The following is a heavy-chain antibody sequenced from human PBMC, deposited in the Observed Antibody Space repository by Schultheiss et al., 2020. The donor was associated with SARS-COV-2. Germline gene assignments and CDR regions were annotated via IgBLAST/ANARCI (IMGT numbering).Heavy chain of an antibody. J-gene: IGHJ4*02. V-gene: IGHV3-9*01. CDR1: GFTFSSYE. D-gene: IGHD3-22*01. Sequence: GGSLRLSCAASGFTFSSYEMNWVRQAPGKGLEWVSGISWNSGSIGYADSVKGRFTISRDNAKNTLYLQMNSLRAEDTAVYYCARDDSSGYYYGKIDYWGQGTLVTVSS. CDR2: ISWNSGSI. CDR3: ARDDSSGYYYGKIDY.